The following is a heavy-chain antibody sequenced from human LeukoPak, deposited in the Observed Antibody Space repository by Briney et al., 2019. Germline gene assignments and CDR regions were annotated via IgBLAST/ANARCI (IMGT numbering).Heavy chain of an antibody. CDR1: GFTVSSNY. CDR2: IYSGGST. CDR3: ARGYDSSGYYYGYDAFDI. V-gene: IGHV3-66*01. Sequence: GGSLRLSCAASGFTVSSNYMSWVRQAPGKGLEWVSAIYSGGSTYYAESVKGRFTISGDNSKNTLYLQMSSLRAEDTAVYYCARGYDSSGYYYGYDAFDIWGQGTMVTVSS. D-gene: IGHD3-22*01. J-gene: IGHJ3*02.